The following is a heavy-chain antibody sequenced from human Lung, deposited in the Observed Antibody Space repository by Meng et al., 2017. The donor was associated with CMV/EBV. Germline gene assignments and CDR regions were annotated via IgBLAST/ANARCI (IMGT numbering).Heavy chain of an antibody. Sequence: VQLQPSGPGLVKPSQTLSLTCATSGDIVSSNSAAWHWIRQSPSRGLEWLGRTYYRSKWYHEYAVSVISRITISPDTPKNQFSLQLNSMTPEDTAVYYCARGINGGCGDWGQGTLVTVSS. CDR3: ARGINGGCGD. V-gene: IGHV6-1*01. CDR2: TYYRSKWYH. J-gene: IGHJ4*02. CDR1: GDIVSSNSAA. D-gene: IGHD4-23*01.